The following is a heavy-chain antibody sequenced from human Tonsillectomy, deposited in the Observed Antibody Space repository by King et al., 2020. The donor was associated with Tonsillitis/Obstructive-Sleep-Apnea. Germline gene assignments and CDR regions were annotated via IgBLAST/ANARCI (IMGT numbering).Heavy chain of an antibody. J-gene: IGHJ4*02. CDR1: XXXFXXXX. Sequence: VQLVESGAXXXKXXAXVXXSXXXSXXXFXXXXIHWXRQARGQGLEWXGIINPSXGXTTYAQKFQSIVTMTRVXSTXTVYIELSSLRSEDTAVYYCARDDVVARYIDSWGQGTLXTXSS. V-gene: IGHV1-46*01. CDR3: ARDDVVARYIDS. CDR2: INPSXGXT. D-gene: IGHD5-12*01.